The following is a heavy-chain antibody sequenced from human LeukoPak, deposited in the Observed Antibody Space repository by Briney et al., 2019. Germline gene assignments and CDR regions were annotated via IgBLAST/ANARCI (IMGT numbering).Heavy chain of an antibody. CDR3: ASTHYYYMDV. V-gene: IGHV1-18*01. J-gene: IGHJ6*03. CDR2: ISGYNGNT. Sequence: ASVTVSCKASGYTFTTYGISWVRQAPGQGLEWMGWISGYNGNTNYAQNLQGRVTMTRDMSTSTVYMELSSLRSEDTAVYYCASTHYYYMDVWGKGTTVTVSS. CDR1: GYTFTTYG.